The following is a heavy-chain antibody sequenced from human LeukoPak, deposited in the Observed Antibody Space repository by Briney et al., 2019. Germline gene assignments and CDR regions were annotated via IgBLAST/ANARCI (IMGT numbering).Heavy chain of an antibody. CDR2: INPNSGGT. Sequence: ASVKVSCKASGYTFTGYYVHWVRQAPGQGLEWMGWINPNSGGTNYAQKFQGRVTMTRDTSISTAYMELSRLRSDDTAVYYCARVPHKVVPAGGAFDIWGQGTMVTVSS. CDR3: ARVPHKVVPAGGAFDI. J-gene: IGHJ3*02. D-gene: IGHD2-2*01. CDR1: GYTFTGYY. V-gene: IGHV1-2*02.